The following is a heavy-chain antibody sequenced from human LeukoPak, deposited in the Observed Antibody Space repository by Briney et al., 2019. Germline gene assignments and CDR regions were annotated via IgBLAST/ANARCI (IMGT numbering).Heavy chain of an antibody. D-gene: IGHD3-10*01. V-gene: IGHV4-59*08. CDR3: ARHSTDYYGSGREGYFDY. CDR1: GGSISSYY. CDR2: IYYSGST. Sequence: SQTLSLTCTLSGGSISSYYWSWIRQPPGKGLEGIGYIYYSGSTNYNPSLKSRVTISVDTSKNQFSLKLSSVTAADTAVYYCARHSTDYYGSGREGYFDYWGQGTLVTVSS. J-gene: IGHJ4*02.